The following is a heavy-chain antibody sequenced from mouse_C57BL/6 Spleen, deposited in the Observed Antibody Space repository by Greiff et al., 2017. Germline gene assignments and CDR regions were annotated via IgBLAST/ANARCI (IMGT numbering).Heavy chain of an antibody. D-gene: IGHD4-1*01. J-gene: IGHJ2*01. CDR3: ARRYSTWGEEGDY. Sequence: VQLQQSGPELVKPGASVKISCKASGYSFTGYYMHWVKQSSEKSLEWIGEINPSTGGTSYNQKFKGKATLTVDKSSSTAYMQLKSLTSEDSAVYYCARRYSTWGEEGDYWGQGTTLTVSS. CDR1: GYSFTGYY. V-gene: IGHV1-43*01. CDR2: INPSTGGT.